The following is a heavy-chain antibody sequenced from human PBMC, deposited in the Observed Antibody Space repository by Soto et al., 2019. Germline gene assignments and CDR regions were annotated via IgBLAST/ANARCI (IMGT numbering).Heavy chain of an antibody. CDR1: GGSFSSGSDY. CDR3: ASVTRTCISTSCYRYYYGMDV. J-gene: IGHJ6*02. CDR2: IYYSGST. V-gene: IGHV4-61*01. D-gene: IGHD2-2*02. Sequence: SETLSLTCTVSGGSFSSGSDYWIWIRQPPGKGLEWIGYIYYSGSTNYNPSLKSRVTISVDTSKNQFSLKLSSVTAADTAVYYCASVTRTCISTSCYRYYYGMDVWGQGTTVTVSS.